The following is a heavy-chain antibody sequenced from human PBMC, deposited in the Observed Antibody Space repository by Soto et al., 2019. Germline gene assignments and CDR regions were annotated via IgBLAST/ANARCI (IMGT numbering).Heavy chain of an antibody. CDR1: GGTFSSYA. CDR3: ARDAWYYDSSGP. J-gene: IGHJ5*02. Sequence: SVKVSCKASGGTFSSYAISWVRQAPGQGLEWMGGIIPIFGTANYAQKFQGRVTITADESTSTAYMELSSLRSEDTAVYYCARDAWYYDSSGPWGQGTLVTVSS. CDR2: IIPIFGTA. V-gene: IGHV1-69*13. D-gene: IGHD3-22*01.